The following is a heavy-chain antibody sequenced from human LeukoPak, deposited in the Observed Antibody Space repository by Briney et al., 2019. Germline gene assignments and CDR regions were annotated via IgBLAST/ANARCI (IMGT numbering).Heavy chain of an antibody. CDR1: GYTFTSYY. J-gene: IGHJ4*02. V-gene: IGHV1-46*01. CDR2: INPSGGST. D-gene: IGHD3-3*01. Sequence: ASVKVSCKASGYTFTSYYMNWVRQATGQGLEWMGVINPSGGSTSYAQKFQGRVTMTRDTSTSTVYMELSSLRSEDTAVYYCARGTTIFGVFDFWGQGTLVTVSS. CDR3: ARGTTIFGVFDF.